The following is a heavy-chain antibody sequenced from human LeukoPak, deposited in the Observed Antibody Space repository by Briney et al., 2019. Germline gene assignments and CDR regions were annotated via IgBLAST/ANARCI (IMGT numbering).Heavy chain of an antibody. D-gene: IGHD2-15*01. J-gene: IGHJ4*02. CDR1: GGSISSYY. V-gene: IGHV4-59*01. CDR3: AREDCSGDGCYSFDY. CDR2: IYYSGST. Sequence: SETLSLTCTVSGGSISSYYWGWIRQPPGKGLEWIGYIYYSGSTNYNPSLKSRVTISVDTSKNQFSLKLSSVTAADTAVYYCAREDCSGDGCYSFDYWGQGTLVTVFS.